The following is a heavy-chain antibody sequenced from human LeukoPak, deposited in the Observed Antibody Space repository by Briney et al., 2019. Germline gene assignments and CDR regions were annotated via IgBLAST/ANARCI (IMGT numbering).Heavy chain of an antibody. CDR2: IRSSSTYI. Sequence: GGSLRLSCAASGFTFSSYSMNWVRQAPGKGLGWVSFIRSSSTYISYADSVKGRFTISRDNANNSLYLQMNSLRAEDTAVYYCAIDSGGFDPWGQGTLVTVSS. D-gene: IGHD3-10*01. V-gene: IGHV3-21*01. CDR3: AIDSGGFDP. CDR1: GFTFSSYS. J-gene: IGHJ5*02.